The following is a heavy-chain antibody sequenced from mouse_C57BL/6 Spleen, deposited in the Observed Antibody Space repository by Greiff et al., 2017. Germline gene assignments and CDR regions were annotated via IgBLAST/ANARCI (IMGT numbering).Heavy chain of an antibody. CDR1: GFTFSSYT. CDR3: ARQLYYFDY. CDR2: ISGGGGNT. V-gene: IGHV5-9*01. J-gene: IGHJ2*01. Sequence: EVQLVESGGGLVKPGGSLKLSCAASGFTFSSYTMSWVRQTPEKRLEWVATISGGGGNTYYPDSVKGRFTISRDNAKNTLYLQMSSLRSEDTALYYCARQLYYFDYWGQGTTLTVSS.